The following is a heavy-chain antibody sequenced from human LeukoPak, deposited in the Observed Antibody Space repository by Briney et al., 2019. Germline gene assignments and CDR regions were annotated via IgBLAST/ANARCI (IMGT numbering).Heavy chain of an antibody. J-gene: IGHJ3*02. CDR1: GGSISSYY. CDR3: ARHLGCYYGSGSSDAFDI. Sequence: SETLSLTCTVSGGSISSYYWSWIRQPPGKGLEWIGYIYTSGSTNYNPSLKSRVTISVDTSKNQFSLKLSSVTAADTAVYYCARHLGCYYGSGSSDAFDIWGQGTMVTVSS. V-gene: IGHV4-4*09. D-gene: IGHD3-10*01. CDR2: IYTSGST.